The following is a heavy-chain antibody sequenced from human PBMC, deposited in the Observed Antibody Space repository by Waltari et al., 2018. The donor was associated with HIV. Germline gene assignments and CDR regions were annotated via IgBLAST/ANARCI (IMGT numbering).Heavy chain of an antibody. CDR3: ARGPLIGYCSGGSCYQDY. J-gene: IGHJ4*02. Sequence: EVQLVESGGGLIQPGGSLRLSCAASGFTVSSNYMSWVRQAPGKGLEWVSVIYSGGSTYYADSVKGRFTISRDNSKNTLYLQMNSLRAEDTAVYYCARGPLIGYCSGGSCYQDYWGQGTLVTVPS. V-gene: IGHV3-53*01. CDR2: IYSGGST. CDR1: GFTVSSNY. D-gene: IGHD2-15*01.